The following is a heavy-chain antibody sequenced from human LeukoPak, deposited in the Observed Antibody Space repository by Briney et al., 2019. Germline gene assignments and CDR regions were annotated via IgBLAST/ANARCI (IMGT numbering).Heavy chain of an antibody. J-gene: IGHJ5*02. CDR1: GGSISSGSYY. CDR3: ARDYYDSSGYRPYNWFDP. V-gene: IGHV4-61*02. Sequence: PSQTLSLTCTVSGGSISSGSYYWRWIRQPAGKGLEWIGRIYTSGSTNYNPSLKSRVTISVDTSKNQFSLKLSSVTAADTAVYYCARDYYDSSGYRPYNWFDPWGQGTLVTVSS. CDR2: IYTSGST. D-gene: IGHD3-22*01.